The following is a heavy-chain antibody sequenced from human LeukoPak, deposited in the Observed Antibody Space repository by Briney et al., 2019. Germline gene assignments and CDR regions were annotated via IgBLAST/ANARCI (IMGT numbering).Heavy chain of an antibody. J-gene: IGHJ4*02. Sequence: GGSLRLSRAASGFTFSSYGMHWVRQAPGKGLEWVAVISYDGSNKYYADSVEGRFTISRDNSKNTLYLQMNSLRAEDTAVYYCAKIFIEDSPFDYWGQGTLVTVSS. V-gene: IGHV3-30*18. CDR2: ISYDGSNK. CDR1: GFTFSSYG. D-gene: IGHD5-18*01. CDR3: AKIFIEDSPFDY.